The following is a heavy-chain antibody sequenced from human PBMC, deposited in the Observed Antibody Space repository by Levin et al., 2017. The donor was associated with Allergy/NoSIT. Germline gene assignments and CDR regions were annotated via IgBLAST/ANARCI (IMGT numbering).Heavy chain of an antibody. CDR2: TYNSGSI. V-gene: IGHV4-31*03. CDR1: GGSLSSANYY. D-gene: IGHD2-21*02. J-gene: IGHJ6*02. CDR3: ARGPYCGDDCPLPYGMDV. Sequence: SETLSLTCTVSGGSLSSANYYWNWIRQHPGKGLEWIGFTYNSGSIYYNPSLKGRVTISVDTSNNQFSLELISVTAADTGVYYCARGPYCGDDCPLPYGMDVWGQGNPGHRLL.